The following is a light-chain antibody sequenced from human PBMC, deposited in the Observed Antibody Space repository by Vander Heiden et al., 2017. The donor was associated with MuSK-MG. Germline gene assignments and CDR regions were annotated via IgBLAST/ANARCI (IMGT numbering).Light chain of an antibody. CDR3: SSRTNTNTPVV. CDR2: EVN. Sequence: QSTLTQPASVSGSPGQSITISCTGTSGDVGGYNFVPWYQQYPGKAPELMIYEVNNRPSGVSNRFSGSKSGNTASLTISGLQPEDEADYYCSSRTNTNTPVVFGGGTKLTVL. J-gene: IGLJ2*01. V-gene: IGLV2-14*01. CDR1: SGDVGGYNF.